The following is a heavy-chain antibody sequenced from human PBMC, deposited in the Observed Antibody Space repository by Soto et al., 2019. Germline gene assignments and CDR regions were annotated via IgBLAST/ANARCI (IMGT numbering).Heavy chain of an antibody. CDR3: ARWPRGSGYYYGTDY. CDR1: GFTFSSYE. V-gene: IGHV3-48*03. CDR2: ISSSGSTI. D-gene: IGHD3-22*01. J-gene: IGHJ4*02. Sequence: PGGSLRLSCAASGFTFSSYEMNWVRQAPGKRLEWVSYISSSGSTIYYAGSVKGRFTISGDNAKNSLYLQMNSLRAEDTAVYYCARWPRGSGYYYGTDYWGQGTLVTVSS.